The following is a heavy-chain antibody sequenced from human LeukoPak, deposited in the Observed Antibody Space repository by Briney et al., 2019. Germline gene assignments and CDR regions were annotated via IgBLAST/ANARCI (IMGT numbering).Heavy chain of an antibody. V-gene: IGHV3-11*01. J-gene: IGHJ4*02. CDR1: GFTFSDSY. CDR2: ISSSGSTI. Sequence: GRSLRLSCAASGFTFSDSYMSWIRQAPGKGLEYISYISSSGSTIYYADSVKGRFTLSRDNAKNSLSLEMNSLRAEDTAVYYCARGKYSFDYWGQGTLVTVSS. CDR3: ARGKYSFDY.